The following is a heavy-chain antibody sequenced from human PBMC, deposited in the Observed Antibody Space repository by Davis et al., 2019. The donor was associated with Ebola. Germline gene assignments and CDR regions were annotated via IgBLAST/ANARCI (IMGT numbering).Heavy chain of an antibody. CDR2: IYSGGST. J-gene: IGHJ3*02. V-gene: IGHV3-53*04. CDR3: AAQIVPAAIDDAFDI. Sequence: GGSLRLSCAASGFTFSNAWMNLVRQAPGKGLEWVSVIYSGGSTYYADSVKGRFTISRHNSKNTLYLQMNSLRAEDTAVYYCAAQIVPAAIDDAFDIWGQGTMVTVSS. CDR1: GFTFSNAW. D-gene: IGHD2-2*01.